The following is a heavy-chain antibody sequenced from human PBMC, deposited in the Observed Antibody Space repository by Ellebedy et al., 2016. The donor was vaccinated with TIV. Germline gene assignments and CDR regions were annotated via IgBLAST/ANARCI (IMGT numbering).Heavy chain of an antibody. D-gene: IGHD3-22*01. Sequence: SLKISXAASGFTFDDYAMHWVRQAPGKGLEWVSGISWNSGSIGYADSVKGRFTISRDNAKNSLYLQMNSLRAEDTAVYYCARNYDSSGYYYAYWGQGTLVTVSS. CDR2: ISWNSGSI. CDR1: GFTFDDYA. V-gene: IGHV3-9*01. J-gene: IGHJ4*02. CDR3: ARNYDSSGYYYAY.